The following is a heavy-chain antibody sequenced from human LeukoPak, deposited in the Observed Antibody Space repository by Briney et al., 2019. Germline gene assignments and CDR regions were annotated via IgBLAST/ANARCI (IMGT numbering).Heavy chain of an antibody. V-gene: IGHV3-11*01. CDR3: ATIGRFLEWLSY. Sequence: PGGSLRLSCAASGFTFSDYYVSWIRQAPGKGLEWVSYISSSGSTTYYADSVKGRFTIPRDNAKNSLYLQMNSLRAEDTAVYYCATIGRFLEWLSYWGQGTLVTVSS. CDR2: ISSSGSTT. CDR1: GFTFSDYY. D-gene: IGHD3-3*01. J-gene: IGHJ4*02.